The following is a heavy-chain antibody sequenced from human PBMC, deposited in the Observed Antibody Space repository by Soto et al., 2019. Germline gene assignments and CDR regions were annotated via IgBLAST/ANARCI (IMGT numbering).Heavy chain of an antibody. Sequence: EVQLVESGGGLVQPGGSLRLSCAASGFTFRNFWMSWVRQAPGKGLEWVANISHDGNENYYVDSVNGRFTTSRDYTKNFLWLQMTSLRAEDTAVCYFARDHIDGWKFDYWGRGTLVTVSS. CDR1: GFTFRNFW. J-gene: IGHJ4*02. D-gene: IGHD6-19*01. CDR2: ISHDGNEN. V-gene: IGHV3-7*01. CDR3: ARDHIDGWKFDY.